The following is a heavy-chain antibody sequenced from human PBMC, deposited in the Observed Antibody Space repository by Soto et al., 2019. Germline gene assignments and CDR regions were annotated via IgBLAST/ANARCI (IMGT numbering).Heavy chain of an antibody. CDR2: ISGSGGNT. V-gene: IGHV3-23*01. D-gene: IGHD3-3*01. J-gene: IGHJ4*02. Sequence: EVQLLESGEGLLEPGGSLRLSCAASGFTFSNYAMSWVRQAPGKRLAWVSTISGSGGNTYYADSVKGRFTISRDNSKSTLFLQINSLRAEDTAVYFCAKEEIFGVVLIGAAGDHWGQGTLVTVSS. CDR1: GFTFSNYA. CDR3: AKEEIFGVVLIGAAGDH.